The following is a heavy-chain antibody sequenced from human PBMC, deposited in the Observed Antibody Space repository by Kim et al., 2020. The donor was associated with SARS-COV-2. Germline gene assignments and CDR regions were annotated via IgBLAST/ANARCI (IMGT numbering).Heavy chain of an antibody. D-gene: IGHD3-3*01. CDR3: AASSSFDDFFNIDY. CDR2: LYNAGNI. V-gene: IGHV3-53*04. CDR1: GFNVNANS. J-gene: IGHJ4*02. Sequence: GGSLRLSCAASGFNVNANSMAWVRQAPGKGLEWVSLLYNAGNIYYGDSVKGRFSVSRQNSKNTLYIQMNSLRREDTAKYYCAASSSFDDFFNIDYWGQG.